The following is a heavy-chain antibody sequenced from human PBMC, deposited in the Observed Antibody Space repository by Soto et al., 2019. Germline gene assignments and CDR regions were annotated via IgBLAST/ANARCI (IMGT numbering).Heavy chain of an antibody. D-gene: IGHD4-4*01. CDR1: GYTFRGYG. CDR3: AKADSNYAGRFSYYYMDV. J-gene: IGHJ6*03. V-gene: IGHV1-18*01. CDR2: ISGYNGNT. Sequence: ASGKVSCKASGYTFRGYGISWVRQAPGQGLEWMGWISGYNGNTHYSQKFQGKVTMTTDTSTSTAYMELRNLRSDDTAVYYCAKADSNYAGRFSYYYMDVWGTGTMVTVSS.